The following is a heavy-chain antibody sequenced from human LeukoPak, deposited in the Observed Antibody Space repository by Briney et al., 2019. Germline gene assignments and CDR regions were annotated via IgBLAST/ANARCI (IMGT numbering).Heavy chain of an antibody. CDR2: IYNSDNT. CDR1: GGSISGLY. Sequence: PSETLSLTCSVSGGSISGLYWSWIRQPAGKGLEWIGRIYNSDNTNYNPSLKSRVTMSIVTSKNQISLELSSVTAADTAVYCCARGPYGSGSYGVDNWGQGILVTVSS. CDR3: ARGPYGSGSYGVDN. V-gene: IGHV4-4*07. J-gene: IGHJ4*02. D-gene: IGHD3-10*01.